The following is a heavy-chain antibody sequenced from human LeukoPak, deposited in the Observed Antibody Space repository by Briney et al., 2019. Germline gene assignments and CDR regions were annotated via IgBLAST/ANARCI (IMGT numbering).Heavy chain of an antibody. D-gene: IGHD6-13*01. CDR2: ISAYNGNT. CDR3: ARDSAGYSSSWYYNGMDV. J-gene: IGHJ6*02. V-gene: IGHV1-18*01. Sequence: ASVKVSCKASGYTFTSYGISRVRHAPGQGLEWMGWISAYNGNTNYAQKLQGRVTMTTDTSTGTAYIELRRLRSDDTAVYYCARDSAGYSSSWYYNGMDVWGQGTTVTVSS. CDR1: GYTFTSYG.